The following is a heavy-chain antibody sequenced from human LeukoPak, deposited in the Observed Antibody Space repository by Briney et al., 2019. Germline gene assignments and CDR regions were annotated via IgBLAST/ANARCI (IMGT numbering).Heavy chain of an antibody. J-gene: IGHJ6*02. D-gene: IGHD6-13*01. V-gene: IGHV3-73*01. CDR1: GFTFSGSA. CDR2: IRSKANSYAT. Sequence: GGSLKLSCAASGFTFSGSAMHWVRQASGKGLEWVGRIRSKANSYATAYAASVKGRFTISRDDSKNTAYLQMNSLKTEDTAVYYCTRRRIAAAGSTGGMDVWGQGTTVTVSS. CDR3: TRRRIAAAGSTGGMDV.